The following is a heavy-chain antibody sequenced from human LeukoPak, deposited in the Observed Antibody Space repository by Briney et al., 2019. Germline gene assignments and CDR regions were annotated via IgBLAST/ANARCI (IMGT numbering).Heavy chain of an antibody. Sequence: SETLSLTCAVYGGSFSGYYWSWIRQPPGKGLEWIGEINHSGSTNYNPSLKSRVTISVDTSKNQFSLKLSSVTAADTAVYYCARDRQWLVRRWFDPWGQGTLVTVSS. D-gene: IGHD6-19*01. CDR1: GGSFSGYY. J-gene: IGHJ5*02. V-gene: IGHV4-34*01. CDR2: INHSGST. CDR3: ARDRQWLVRRWFDP.